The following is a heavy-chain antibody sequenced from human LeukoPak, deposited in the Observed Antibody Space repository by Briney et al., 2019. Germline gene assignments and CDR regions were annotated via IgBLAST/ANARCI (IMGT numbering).Heavy chain of an antibody. J-gene: IGHJ6*02. D-gene: IGHD3-10*01. Sequence: ASVKVSCKASGYTFTGYYMHWVRQAPGQGLEWMGWINPNSGGTNYAQKFQGRVTMTRDTSISTAYMELRSLRSDDTAVYYCARDFYGSGTYYPLPYYYYGMDVWGQGTTVTVSS. CDR2: INPNSGGT. CDR1: GYTFTGYY. V-gene: IGHV1-2*02. CDR3: ARDFYGSGTYYPLPYYYYGMDV.